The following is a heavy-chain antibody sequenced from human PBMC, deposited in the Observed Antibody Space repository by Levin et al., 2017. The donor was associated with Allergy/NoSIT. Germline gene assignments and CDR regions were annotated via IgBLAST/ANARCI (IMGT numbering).Heavy chain of an antibody. CDR1: GFTFSGYT. J-gene: IGHJ3*02. V-gene: IGHV3-21*01. Sequence: GESLKISCAASGFTFSGYTLNWVRQAPGKGLEWVSSISSSSTYIYYADSLKGRFTISRDDAKNSLSLQMNSLRVEDTVVYYCASDGSYDTLDIWGQGTMVTVSS. CDR2: ISSSSTYI. CDR3: ASDGSYDTLDI. D-gene: IGHD6-6*01.